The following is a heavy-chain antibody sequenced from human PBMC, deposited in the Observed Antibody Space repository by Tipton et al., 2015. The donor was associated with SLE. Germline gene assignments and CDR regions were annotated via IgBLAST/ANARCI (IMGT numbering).Heavy chain of an antibody. CDR3: AGQSTVVTPLEY. D-gene: IGHD4-23*01. CDR2: IIPILGMV. V-gene: IGHV1-69*02. J-gene: IGHJ4*02. Sequence: QSGAEVKKPGASVKISCKASGYTFDSYTISWVRQAPGQGLEWMGRIIPILGMVNYVQKFQDRVTITADKSTSTAYMELSSLRSEDTALYYCAGQSTVVTPLEYWGQGTLVNVSS. CDR1: GYTFDSYT.